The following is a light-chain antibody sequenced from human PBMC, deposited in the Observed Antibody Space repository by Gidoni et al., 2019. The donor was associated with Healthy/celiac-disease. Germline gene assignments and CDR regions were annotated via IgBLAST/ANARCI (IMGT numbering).Light chain of an antibody. CDR2: EVS. V-gene: IGLV2-14*01. Sequence: HSALTQPASVSVSPGQSITIPCTGTSSDVGGYNYVSWYQQHPGKAPKLMIYEVSNRPSGVSNRFSGSKSGNTASLTISGLQAEDEADYYCSSYTSSSTQVFGTGTKVTVL. J-gene: IGLJ1*01. CDR3: SSYTSSSTQV. CDR1: SSDVGGYNY.